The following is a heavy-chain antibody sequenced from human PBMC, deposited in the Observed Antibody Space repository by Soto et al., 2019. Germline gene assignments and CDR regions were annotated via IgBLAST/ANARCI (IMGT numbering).Heavy chain of an antibody. CDR1: GYTFTSYD. V-gene: IGHV1-8*01. CDR2: MNPNSGNT. Sequence: QVQLVQSGAEVKKPGASVKVSCKASGYTFTSYDINWVRQATGQGLEWMGWMNPNSGNTGYAQKFQGRVTMTGNTSRSTAYMKLSSLRSEDTAVYYCARERTGTTSMDVWGQGTTVTVSS. J-gene: IGHJ6*02. D-gene: IGHD1-1*01. CDR3: ARERTGTTSMDV.